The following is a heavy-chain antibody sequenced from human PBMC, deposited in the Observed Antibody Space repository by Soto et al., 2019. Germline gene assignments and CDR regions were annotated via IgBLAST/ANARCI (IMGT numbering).Heavy chain of an antibody. CDR1: GFTFSSYG. CDR2: ISYDGSNK. D-gene: IGHD3-10*01. V-gene: IGHV3-30*18. Sequence: GGSLRLSCAASGFTFSSYGMHWVRQAPGKGLEWVVVISYDGSNKYYADSVKGRFTISRDNSKNTLYLQMNSLRAEDTAVYYCAKGGYYGSGSYRYYYYMDVWGKGTTVTVSS. CDR3: AKGGYYGSGSYRYYYYMDV. J-gene: IGHJ6*03.